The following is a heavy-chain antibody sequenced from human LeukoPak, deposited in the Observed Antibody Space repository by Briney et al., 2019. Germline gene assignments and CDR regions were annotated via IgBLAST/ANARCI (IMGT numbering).Heavy chain of an antibody. CDR3: ARARPYSSGYYDY. CDR2: IKQDGSEK. V-gene: IGHV3-7*01. Sequence: GGSLRLSCAASGFTFSSYWMSWVRQAPGKGLEWVANIKQDGSEKYYVDSVKGRFTISRDNAKNSLYLQMNSLRAEDTAVYYCARARPYSSGYYDYWGQGTLVAVSS. D-gene: IGHD3-22*01. CDR1: GFTFSSYW. J-gene: IGHJ4*02.